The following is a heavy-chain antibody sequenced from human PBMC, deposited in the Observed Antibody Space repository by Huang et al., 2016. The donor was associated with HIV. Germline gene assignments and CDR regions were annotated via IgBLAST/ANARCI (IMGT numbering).Heavy chain of an antibody. CDR3: ARAAYITSSAYYYYMDV. V-gene: IGHV4-30-4*01. D-gene: IGHD2-2*01. CDR1: GGAISGGGYY. CDR2: IFYAETT. Sequence: QVQLQESGPGLVRPSQTLSLTCSVSGGAISGGGYYWCWIRQPPGKGLEWVGYIFYAETTYYNPALKSRVSMSVDMSKNQFSLRLSSVTAAGTAMYFCARAAYITSSAYYYYMDVWGRGTMVTVSS. J-gene: IGHJ6*03.